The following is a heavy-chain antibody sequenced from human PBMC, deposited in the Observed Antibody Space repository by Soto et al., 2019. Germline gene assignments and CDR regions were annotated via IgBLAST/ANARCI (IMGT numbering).Heavy chain of an antibody. Sequence: GGSLRLSCTGSGFTFGSYALSWVRQAPGKGLEWVGVIRSEANGGTTDYAASVKGRITISRDDSKSIAYMEINNLQTEDTAVYYCTRYYYESSGYYVYWGQGALVTVSS. V-gene: IGHV3-49*04. CDR1: GFTFGSYA. J-gene: IGHJ4*02. D-gene: IGHD3-22*01. CDR3: TRYYYESSGYYVY. CDR2: IRSEANGGTT.